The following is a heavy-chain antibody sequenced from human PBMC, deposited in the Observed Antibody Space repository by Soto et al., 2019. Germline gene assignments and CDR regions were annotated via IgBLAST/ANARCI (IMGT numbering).Heavy chain of an antibody. V-gene: IGHV4-59*08. CDR3: VRHGGSYSFDY. CDR2: NSYSGST. CDR1: GGSTSSYY. D-gene: IGHD1-26*01. Sequence: PSETLSLTCTVTGGSTSSYYWSWLRQPPGKGLEWIGYNSYSGSTDYNPSLKSRVTISVDTSKNQFSLKLSSATAADTAVYYCVRHGGSYSFDYWGQGTLVTVSS. J-gene: IGHJ4*02.